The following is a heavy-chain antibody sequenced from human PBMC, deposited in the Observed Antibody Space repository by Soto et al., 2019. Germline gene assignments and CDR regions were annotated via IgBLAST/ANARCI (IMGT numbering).Heavy chain of an antibody. CDR1: GFNFSDHY. V-gene: IGHV3-11*06. D-gene: IGHD6-19*01. J-gene: IGHJ4*02. CDR3: ARHTSGWHYYDY. Sequence: GGSLRLSCAASGFNFSDHYMNWVRQAPGKGLEWVSYISGSSRYTNFADSVKGRFTISRDNAKNSLYLQMNSLRVEDTAVYYCARHTSGWHYYDYWGQGTQVTVSS. CDR2: ISGSSRYT.